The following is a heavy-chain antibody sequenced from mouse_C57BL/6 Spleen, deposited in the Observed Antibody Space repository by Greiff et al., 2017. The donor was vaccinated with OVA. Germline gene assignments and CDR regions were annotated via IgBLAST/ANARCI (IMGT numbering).Heavy chain of an antibody. CDR2: IDPENGDT. D-gene: IGHD2-1*01. J-gene: IGHJ3*01. V-gene: IGHV14-4*01. Sequence: VQLQQSGAELVRPGASVKLSCTASGFNIKDDYMHWVKQRPEQGLEWIGWIDPENGDTEYASKFQGKATITADTSSNTAYLQLSSLTSEDTAVYYCTTSDYGNYGFAYWGQGTLVTVSA. CDR3: TTSDYGNYGFAY. CDR1: GFNIKDDY.